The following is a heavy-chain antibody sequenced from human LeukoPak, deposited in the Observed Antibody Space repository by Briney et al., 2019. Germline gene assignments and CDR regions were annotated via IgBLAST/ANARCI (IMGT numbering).Heavy chain of an antibody. CDR2: IWYDGSDK. CDR1: GFTFNTYG. V-gene: IGHV3-33*07. D-gene: IGHD2-15*01. CDR3: ARVGCTGGSCLAYNYYPMDV. Sequence: PGRSLRLSCAASGFTFNTYGMNWVRQAPGKGLEWVAIIWYDGSDKYYAESVKGRFTISRDNSKNTLYLQVNSLRDEDTAVYNCARVGCTGGSCLAYNYYPMDVWGQGTTVTVSS. J-gene: IGHJ6*02.